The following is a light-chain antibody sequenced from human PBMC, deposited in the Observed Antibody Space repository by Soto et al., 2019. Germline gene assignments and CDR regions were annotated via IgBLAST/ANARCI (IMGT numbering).Light chain of an antibody. Sequence: DIQMTQSPSTLSASVGDRVTITCRASQSISSWLAWYQQKPGKAPKLLIYDASSLESGVPPRFSGSGSGTEFTLPISSLQPDDFATYYCQQYNSYSRTFGQGTKVEIK. CDR1: QSISSW. V-gene: IGKV1-5*01. J-gene: IGKJ1*01. CDR2: DAS. CDR3: QQYNSYSRT.